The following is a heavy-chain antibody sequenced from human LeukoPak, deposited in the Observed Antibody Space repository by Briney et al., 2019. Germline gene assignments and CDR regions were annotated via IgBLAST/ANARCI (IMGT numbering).Heavy chain of an antibody. V-gene: IGHV1-69*01. CDR1: GGTFSSYA. CDR2: IIPIFGTA. Sequence: SVKVSCKASGGTFSSYAISWMRQAPGQGLEWMGGIIPIFGTANYAQKFQGRVTITADESTSTAYMELSSLRSEDTAVYYCARNRQIATLRDDAFDIWGQGTMVTVSS. D-gene: IGHD2-21*01. CDR3: ARNRQIATLRDDAFDI. J-gene: IGHJ3*02.